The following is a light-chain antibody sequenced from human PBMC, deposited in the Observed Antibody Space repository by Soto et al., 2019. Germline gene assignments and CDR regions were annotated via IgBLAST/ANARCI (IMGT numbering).Light chain of an antibody. V-gene: IGLV2-14*01. CDR2: EVN. CDR1: SSDVGGYNY. Sequence: QSALTQPASVSGSPGQSITISCTGTSSDVGGYNYVSWYQQHSGKAPKLMIYEVNNRPSGVSNRFSGSKSGNTASLTISGLQAEDEADYYCSSYTSSNTVVFGGGTKVTVL. J-gene: IGLJ2*01. CDR3: SSYTSSNTVV.